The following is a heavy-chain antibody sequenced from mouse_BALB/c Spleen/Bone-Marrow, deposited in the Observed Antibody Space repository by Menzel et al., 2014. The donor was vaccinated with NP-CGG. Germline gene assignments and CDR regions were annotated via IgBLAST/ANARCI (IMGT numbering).Heavy chain of an antibody. J-gene: IGHJ2*01. CDR1: GYTFTSHH. Sequence: LVESGTELVKPGASVKLSCKASGYTFTSHHMHWAKQRPGQGLEWIGELNPSNGGTNFNEKFKSRATLTVDKSSSTAYMQLSSLTSEASAVYSCTRGRTCDFDYWGQGTTLTVSS. CDR3: TRGRTCDFDY. V-gene: IGHV1-53*01. CDR2: LNPSNGGT.